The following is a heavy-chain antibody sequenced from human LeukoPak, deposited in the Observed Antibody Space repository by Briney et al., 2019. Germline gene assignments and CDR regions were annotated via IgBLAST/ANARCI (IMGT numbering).Heavy chain of an antibody. CDR1: GFTFSSYA. Sequence: PGGSLRLSCAASGFTFSSYAMSWVRQAPGKGLEWVSAISGSGGRTYYTDSVKGRFTMSRDNSKNTLYLQMNSLRAEDTALYYCAKSRSGSANWALQIFDNWGQGTLVTVSS. CDR2: ISGSGGRT. CDR3: AKSRSGSANWALQIFDN. J-gene: IGHJ4*02. V-gene: IGHV3-23*01. D-gene: IGHD1-1*01.